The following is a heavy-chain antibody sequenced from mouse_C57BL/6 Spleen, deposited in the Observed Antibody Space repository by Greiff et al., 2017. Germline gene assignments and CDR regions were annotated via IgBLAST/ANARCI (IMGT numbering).Heavy chain of an antibody. J-gene: IGHJ2*01. D-gene: IGHD1-1*01. Sequence: VQLQQSGAELVRPGTSVTLSCKASGYTFTSYGMHWVKQRPGQGLEWIGVIDPSDSYTNYNQKFKGKATLTVDTSSSTAYMQLSSLTSEDSAVYSCASRDYYCSSPYDYWGQGTTLTVSS. V-gene: IGHV1-59*01. CDR3: ASRDYYCSSPYDY. CDR1: GYTFTSYG. CDR2: IDPSDSYT.